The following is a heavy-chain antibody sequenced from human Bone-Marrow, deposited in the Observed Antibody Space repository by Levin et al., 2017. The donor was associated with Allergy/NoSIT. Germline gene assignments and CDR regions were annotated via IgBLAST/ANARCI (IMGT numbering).Heavy chain of an antibody. CDR2: VSHSGST. Sequence: PSETLPLTCTVSGVSFSSINYYWGWIRQSPGKGLEWIGYVSHSGSTYYDPSLKSRVTISVDTSKNQFSLKVSSVTTADTAVYFCARLTHYTGGWYGWYFDLWGRGTLVTVSS. J-gene: IGHJ2*01. V-gene: IGHV4-39*01. D-gene: IGHD6-19*01. CDR1: GVSFSSINYY. CDR3: ARLTHYTGGWYGWYFDL.